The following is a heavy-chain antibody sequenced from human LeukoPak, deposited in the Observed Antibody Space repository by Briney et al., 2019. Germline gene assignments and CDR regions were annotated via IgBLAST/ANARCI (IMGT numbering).Heavy chain of an antibody. J-gene: IGHJ5*02. CDR1: GGSISSYY. Sequence: SETLSLTCTVSGGSISSYYWGWIRQPAGKGLEWIGRIYTSGSTNYNPSLKSRVTMSVDTSKNQFSLKLSSVTAADTAVYYCARDSKAIVVVPAAILQYNWFDPWGQGTLVTVSS. CDR2: IYTSGST. D-gene: IGHD2-2*02. CDR3: ARDSKAIVVVPAAILQYNWFDP. V-gene: IGHV4-4*07.